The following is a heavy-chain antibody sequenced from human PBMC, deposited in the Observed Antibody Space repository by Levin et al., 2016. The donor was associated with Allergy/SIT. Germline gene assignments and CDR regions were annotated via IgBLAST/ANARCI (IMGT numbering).Heavy chain of an antibody. CDR1: GYSFTSYW. Sequence: GESLKISCKGSGYSFTSYWISWVRQMPGKGLEWMGRIDPSDSYTNYSPSFQGHVTISADKSISTAYLQWSSLKASDTAMYYCARHIPLHYDFWSGQQSPVFDYWGQGTLVTVSS. CDR2: IDPSDSYT. V-gene: IGHV5-10-1*01. CDR3: ARHIPLHYDFWSGQQSPVFDY. J-gene: IGHJ4*02. D-gene: IGHD3-3*01.